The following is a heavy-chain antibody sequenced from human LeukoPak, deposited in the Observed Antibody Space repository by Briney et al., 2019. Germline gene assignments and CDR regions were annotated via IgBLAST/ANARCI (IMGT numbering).Heavy chain of an antibody. J-gene: IGHJ4*02. Sequence: PGPTLVNPTQTLKLTCTFSGFSLSISGMCVCWIRQPPGKALEFLARIDWDDDKYYSTSLKTRLTISKDTSKNQVVLTMTNMDPVDTATYYCARIPNWGSYFFDYWGQGTLVTVSS. CDR3: ARIPNWGSYFFDY. CDR1: GFSLSISGMC. D-gene: IGHD7-27*01. CDR2: IDWDDDK. V-gene: IGHV2-70*11.